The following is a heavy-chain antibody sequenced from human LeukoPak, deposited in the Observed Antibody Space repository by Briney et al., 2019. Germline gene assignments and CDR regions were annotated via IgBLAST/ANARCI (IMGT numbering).Heavy chain of an antibody. CDR2: ISGSGGST. CDR3: AKGGRYCSSTSCYIFDY. D-gene: IGHD2-2*02. Sequence: GGSLRLSCAASGFTFSSYAMRWVRQAPGKGLEWVSAISGSGGSTYYADSVKGRFTISRDNSKNTLCLQMNSLRAEDTAVYYCAKGGRYCSSTSCYIFDYWGQGTLVTVSS. J-gene: IGHJ4*02. V-gene: IGHV3-23*01. CDR1: GFTFSSYA.